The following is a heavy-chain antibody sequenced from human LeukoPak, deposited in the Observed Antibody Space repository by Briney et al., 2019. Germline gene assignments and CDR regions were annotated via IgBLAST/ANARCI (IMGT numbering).Heavy chain of an antibody. V-gene: IGHV3-21*01. CDR1: GFTFSTYR. J-gene: IGHJ4*02. Sequence: KPGGSLRLSCAASGFTFSTYRMNWVRQAPGKGLEWGSSISSTSSHIYYADSVKGRFTISRDNAKNSLHLQMNSLRADDSAVYYCVRVTTTYYYDSGGYCDYWGQGTLVTVSS. CDR2: ISSTSSHI. D-gene: IGHD3-22*01. CDR3: VRVTTTYYYDSGGYCDY.